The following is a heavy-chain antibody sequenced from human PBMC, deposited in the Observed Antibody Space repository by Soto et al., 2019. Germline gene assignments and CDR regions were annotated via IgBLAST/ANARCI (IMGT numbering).Heavy chain of an antibody. J-gene: IGHJ4*02. CDR2: MNPNSGNT. CDR3: ASGYYYGSGSSPDY. V-gene: IGHV1-8*01. D-gene: IGHD3-10*01. Sequence: QVQLVQSGAEVKKPGASVKVSCKASGYTFTNYDINGVRQATGKGLEWMGWMNPNSGNTGYAQKFQGRVSMTRNTSISTAYMELSSLLSEDTAVYYCASGYYYGSGSSPDYWGQGTLGTFSS. CDR1: GYTFTNYD.